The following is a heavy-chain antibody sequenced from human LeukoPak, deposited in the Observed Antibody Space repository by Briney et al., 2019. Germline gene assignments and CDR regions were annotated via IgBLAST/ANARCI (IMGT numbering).Heavy chain of an antibody. CDR1: GYSFTSYW. CDR2: IYPGDSDT. CDR3: ARISRDGYNAYYYYYMDV. Sequence: GESLKISCKGSGYSFTSYWIGWVRQMPGKGLVWMGIIYPGDSDTRYSPSFQGQVTISADKSISTAYLQWSSLKASDTAMYYCARISRDGYNAYYYYYMDVWGKGTTVTVSS. V-gene: IGHV5-51*01. J-gene: IGHJ6*03. D-gene: IGHD5-24*01.